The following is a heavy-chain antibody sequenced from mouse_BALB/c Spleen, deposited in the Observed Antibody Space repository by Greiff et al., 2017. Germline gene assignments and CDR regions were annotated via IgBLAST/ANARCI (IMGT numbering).Heavy chain of an antibody. CDR1: GYTFTDYA. CDR2: ISTYYGDA. V-gene: IGHV1S137*01. D-gene: IGHD1-2*01. CDR3: ARSTTATAMDY. J-gene: IGHJ4*01. Sequence: VKLMESGAELVRPGVSVKISCKGSGYTFTDYAMHWVKQSHAKSLEWIGVISTYYGDASYNQKFKGKATMTVDKSSSTAYMELARLTSEDSAIYYCARSTTATAMDYWGQGTSVTVSS.